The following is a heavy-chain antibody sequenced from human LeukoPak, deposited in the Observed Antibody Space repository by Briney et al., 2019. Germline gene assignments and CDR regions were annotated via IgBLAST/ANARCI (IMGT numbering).Heavy chain of an antibody. CDR1: GYTFTSYY. CDR3: ARDPPRSITFGGVIEDY. V-gene: IGHV1-46*01. D-gene: IGHD3-16*02. CDR2: INPSGGST. J-gene: IGHJ4*02. Sequence: ASVKVSCKASGYTFTSYYMHWVRQAPGQGLEWMGIINPSGGSTSYAQKFQGRVTMTRDTSTSTVYMELSSLRSEDTAVYYCARDPPRSITFGGVIEDYWGRGTLVAVSS.